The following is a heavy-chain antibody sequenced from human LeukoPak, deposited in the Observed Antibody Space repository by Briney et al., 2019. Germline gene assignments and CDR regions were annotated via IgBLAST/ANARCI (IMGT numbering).Heavy chain of an antibody. Sequence: GGSLRLSCAAPGFTFDDYGMSWVRQAPGKGLEWVSGINWNGGSTGYADSVKGRFTISRDNAKNSLYLQMNSLRAEDTALYHCARTPLGSGSYDYWGQGTLVTVSS. CDR3: ARTPLGSGSYDY. CDR1: GFTFDDYG. V-gene: IGHV3-20*01. J-gene: IGHJ4*02. D-gene: IGHD3-10*01. CDR2: INWNGGST.